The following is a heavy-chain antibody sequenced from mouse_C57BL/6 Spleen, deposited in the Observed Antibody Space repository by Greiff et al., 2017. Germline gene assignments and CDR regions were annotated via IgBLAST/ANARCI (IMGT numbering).Heavy chain of an antibody. CDR3: ARDYDYDRDWYFDV. Sequence: EVHLVESGPGLVKPSQSLSLTCSVTGYSITSGYYWNWIRQFPGNKLEWMGYISYDGSNNYNPSLKNRISITRDTSKNQFFLKLNSVTTEDTATYYCARDYDYDRDWYFDVWGTGTTVTVSS. V-gene: IGHV3-6*01. J-gene: IGHJ1*03. CDR1: GYSITSGYY. D-gene: IGHD2-4*01. CDR2: ISYDGSN.